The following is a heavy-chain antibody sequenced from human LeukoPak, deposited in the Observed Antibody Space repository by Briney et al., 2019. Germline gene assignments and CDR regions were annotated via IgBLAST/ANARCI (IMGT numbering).Heavy chain of an antibody. V-gene: IGHV4-38-2*02. CDR3: ARHSGSYPPIY. CDR2: IFQSGST. D-gene: IGHD1-26*01. Sequence: PSETLSLTCTASGYSISSGYYWGWIRQPPGKGLEWIGSIFQSGSTYYNPSLKSRVTISVDTSKNQFSLKLSSVTAADTAVYYCARHSGSYPPIYWGQGTLVTVSS. CDR1: GYSISSGYY. J-gene: IGHJ4*02.